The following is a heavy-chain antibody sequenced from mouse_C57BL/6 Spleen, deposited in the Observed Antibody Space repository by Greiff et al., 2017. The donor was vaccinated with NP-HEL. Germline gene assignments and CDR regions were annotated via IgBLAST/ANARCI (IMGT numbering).Heavy chain of an antibody. D-gene: IGHD2-1*01. CDR1: GYAFSSYW. CDR2: IYPGDGDT. Sequence: QVQLQQSGAELVKPGASVKISCKASGYAFSSYWMNWVKQRPGKGLEWIGQIYPGDGDTNYNGKFKGKATLTADKSSSTAYMQLSSLTSEDSAVYFCARGGYYGKDYFDYWGQGTTLTVSS. J-gene: IGHJ2*01. V-gene: IGHV1-80*01. CDR3: ARGGYYGKDYFDY.